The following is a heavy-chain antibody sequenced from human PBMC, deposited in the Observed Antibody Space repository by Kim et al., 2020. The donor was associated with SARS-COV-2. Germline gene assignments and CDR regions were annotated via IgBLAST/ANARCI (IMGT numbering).Heavy chain of an antibody. CDR3: ARFRYFLLVGDY. V-gene: IGHV4-34*01. CDR1: GGSFSGYY. D-gene: IGHD3-9*01. Sequence: SETLSLTCAVYGGSFSGYYWSWIRQPPGKGLEWIGEINHSGSTNYNPSLKSRVTISVDTSKNQFSLKLSSVTAADTAVYYCARFRYFLLVGDYWGQGTLVTVSS. CDR2: INHSGST. J-gene: IGHJ4*02.